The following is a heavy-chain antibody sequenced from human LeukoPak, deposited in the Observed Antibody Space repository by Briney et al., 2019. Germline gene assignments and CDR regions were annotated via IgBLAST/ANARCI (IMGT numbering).Heavy chain of an antibody. CDR2: IYSGGST. CDR1: GFTFSTYS. CDR3: ARAYSSSSSYYYYYMDV. Sequence: GGSLRLSCAASGFTFSTYSMNWVRQAPGKGLEWVSVIYSGGSTYYADSVKGRFTISRDNSKNTLYLQMNSLRAEDTAVYYCARAYSSSSSYYYYYMDVWGKGTTVTVSS. J-gene: IGHJ6*03. V-gene: IGHV3-53*01. D-gene: IGHD6-6*01.